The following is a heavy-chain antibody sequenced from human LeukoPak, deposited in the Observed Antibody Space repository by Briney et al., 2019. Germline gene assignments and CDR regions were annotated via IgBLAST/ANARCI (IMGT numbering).Heavy chain of an antibody. J-gene: IGHJ4*02. D-gene: IGHD5-18*01. V-gene: IGHV1-18*01. CDR2: ISAYNGNT. CDR3: ARERYSYREHPKLFDY. Sequence: APVKVSCRASGYTFTSYGISWVRQAPGQEPEWMGWISAYNGNTNYAQKLQGRVTMTTDTSTSTAYMELRSLRSDDTAVYYCARERYSYREHPKLFDYWGQGTLVTVSS. CDR1: GYTFTSYG.